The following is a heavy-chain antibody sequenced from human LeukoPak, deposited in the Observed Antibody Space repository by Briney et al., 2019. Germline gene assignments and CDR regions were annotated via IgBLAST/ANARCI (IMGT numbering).Heavy chain of an antibody. J-gene: IGHJ4*02. CDR1: GDSISSGADC. D-gene: IGHD3-9*01. V-gene: IGHV4-30-4*01. CDR2: IYYGGTT. Sequence: SETLSHTRTVSGDSISSGADCLNWLRQPAGKGLEWIGYIYYGGTTYYNPSLKSRVTISVDTSKNQFSLKLSSVTAADAAVYYCARGLTGIDYWGQGTLVTVSS. CDR3: ARGLTGIDY.